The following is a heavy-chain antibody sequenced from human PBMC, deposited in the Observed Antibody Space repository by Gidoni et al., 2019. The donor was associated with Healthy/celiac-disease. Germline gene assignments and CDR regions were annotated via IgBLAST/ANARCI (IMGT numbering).Heavy chain of an antibody. Sequence: VQLAQSGAEVKKPASSVTVSCKASGGTFSSYAFSWVRQAPGQGLEWMGGINPIFGTANYAQKFQGRVTITADESTSTAYMELSSLRSEDTAVYYCARVNSRYYYDSSGYHGAFDIWGQGTMVTVSS. D-gene: IGHD3-22*01. J-gene: IGHJ3*02. CDR1: GGTFSSYA. CDR2: INPIFGTA. CDR3: ARVNSRYYYDSSGYHGAFDI. V-gene: IGHV1-69*01.